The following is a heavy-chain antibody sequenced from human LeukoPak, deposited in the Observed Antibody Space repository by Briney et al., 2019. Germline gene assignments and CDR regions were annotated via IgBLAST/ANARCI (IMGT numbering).Heavy chain of an antibody. V-gene: IGHV3-7*01. Sequence: PGGSLGLSCAASGFTFNNYWMRWVRQAPGKGLEWVANIKQDGSEKYYVDSVKGRFTISRDNAKNSLYLQMNSLRAEDTAVYYCARARGYSGYEKTRVYFDYWGQGTLVTVSS. J-gene: IGHJ4*02. CDR3: ARARGYSGYEKTRVYFDY. D-gene: IGHD5-12*01. CDR2: IKQDGSEK. CDR1: GFTFNNYW.